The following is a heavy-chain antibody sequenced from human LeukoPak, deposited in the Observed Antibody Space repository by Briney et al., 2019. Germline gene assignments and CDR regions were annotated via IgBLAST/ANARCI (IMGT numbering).Heavy chain of an antibody. J-gene: IGHJ4*02. V-gene: IGHV1-2*02. CDR2: IDPNSGDT. D-gene: IGHD3-22*01. Sequence: GSVKVSCKASGYSFTGYFIHWVRQAPGQGLEWMGCIDPNSGDTKYAQKFQGRVSMPRDTSTRTAYMELSWLRSDDTAVYFCARSGSTGYSLDYWGQGTLVTVSS. CDR1: GYSFTGYF. CDR3: ARSGSTGYSLDY.